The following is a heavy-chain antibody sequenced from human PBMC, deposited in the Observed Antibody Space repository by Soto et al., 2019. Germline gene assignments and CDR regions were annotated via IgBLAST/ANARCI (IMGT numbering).Heavy chain of an antibody. CDR3: ASAPRYYYYGMDV. Sequence: PSETLSLTCTVSGGSISSGGYYWSWIRQHPGKGLEWIGYIYYSGSTYYNPSLKSRVTISVDTSKNQFSLTLSSVTAADAAVYYCASAPRYYYYGMDVWGQGTTVTVSS. CDR1: GGSISSGGYY. CDR2: IYYSGST. J-gene: IGHJ6*02. V-gene: IGHV4-31*03.